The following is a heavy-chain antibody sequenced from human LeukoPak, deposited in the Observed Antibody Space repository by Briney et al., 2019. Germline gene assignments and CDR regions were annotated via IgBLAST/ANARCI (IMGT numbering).Heavy chain of an antibody. Sequence: GGSLRLSCAASGFTFSDYYMSWIRQAPGKGLEWVSYISSSGSTIYYADSVKGRFTISRDNAKNSLYLQMNSLRTEDMALYYCAKGVTTVRVDYFDYWGQGTQVTVSS. V-gene: IGHV3-11*01. D-gene: IGHD4-17*01. J-gene: IGHJ4*02. CDR2: ISSSGSTI. CDR3: AKGVTTVRVDYFDY. CDR1: GFTFSDYY.